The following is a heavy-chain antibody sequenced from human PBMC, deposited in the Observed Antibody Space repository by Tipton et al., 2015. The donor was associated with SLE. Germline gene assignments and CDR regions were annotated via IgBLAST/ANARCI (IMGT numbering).Heavy chain of an antibody. Sequence: LRLSCTVSGGSISSYYWSWTRQPPGKGLEWIGYIYYSGSTNYNPSLKSRVTISVDTSKNQFSLKLSSVTAADTAVYYCARRYIKQWLAGAFDIWGQGTMVTVSS. CDR1: GGSISSYY. J-gene: IGHJ3*02. CDR3: ARRYIKQWLAGAFDI. D-gene: IGHD6-19*01. CDR2: IYYSGST. V-gene: IGHV4-59*01.